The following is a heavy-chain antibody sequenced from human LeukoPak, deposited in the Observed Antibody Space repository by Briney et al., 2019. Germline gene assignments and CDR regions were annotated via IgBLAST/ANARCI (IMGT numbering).Heavy chain of an antibody. Sequence: SEALSLTCTVSDGSITSYYWNWIRQPPGKGLEWIGNIYNSGSTDYNPSLKSRVTISVNTSKNQISLKLSSVTAADTAVYYCARDKGPYWYFDLWGRGTLVTVSS. V-gene: IGHV4-59*01. CDR1: DGSITSYY. J-gene: IGHJ2*01. CDR2: IYNSGST. CDR3: ARDKGPYWYFDL.